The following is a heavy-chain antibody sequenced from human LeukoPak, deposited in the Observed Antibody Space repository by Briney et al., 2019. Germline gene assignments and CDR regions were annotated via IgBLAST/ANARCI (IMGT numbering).Heavy chain of an antibody. J-gene: IGHJ6*02. Sequence: PSETLSLTCAVYGGSFSGYYWSWIRQPPGKGLEWIGEINHSGSTNYNPSLKCRVTISVDTSKNQFSLKLSSVTAADTAVYYCARDTTVSIYYHYGMDVWGQGTTVTVSS. CDR3: ARDTTVSIYYHYGMDV. CDR1: GGSFSGYY. D-gene: IGHD4-17*01. CDR2: INHSGST. V-gene: IGHV4-34*01.